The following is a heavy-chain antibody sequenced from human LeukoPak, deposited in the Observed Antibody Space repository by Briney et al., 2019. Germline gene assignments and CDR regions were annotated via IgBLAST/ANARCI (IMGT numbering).Heavy chain of an antibody. J-gene: IGHJ4*02. V-gene: IGHV3-21*04. Sequence: GGSLRLSCAASGFTFSSYSMNWVRQAAGKGLEWVSSISSSSSYIYYADSVKARFTISRDNAKNSLYLQMNSLRAEDTAVYYCATGGYYGSWSYVVYWGQGTLVTVSS. CDR2: ISSSSSYI. CDR1: GFTFSSYS. CDR3: ATGGYYGSWSYVVY. D-gene: IGHD3-10*01.